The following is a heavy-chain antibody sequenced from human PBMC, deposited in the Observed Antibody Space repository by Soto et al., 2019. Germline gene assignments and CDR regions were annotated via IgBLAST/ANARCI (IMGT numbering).Heavy chain of an antibody. CDR2: ISGSGGRS. V-gene: IGHV3-23*01. J-gene: IGHJ4*02. D-gene: IGHD3-16*01. CDR1: GFTFSNYA. Sequence: VQLLDSGGGLVQPGGSLRLSCAASGFTFSNYAMTWVRQGPGKGLEWVSGISGSGGRSYYADSVNGRFTISRDNSKSTLYLQMNSLRAEDTAVYYCAKAYFVWSSEQPYYFDYWGQGTLVTVSS. CDR3: AKAYFVWSSEQPYYFDY.